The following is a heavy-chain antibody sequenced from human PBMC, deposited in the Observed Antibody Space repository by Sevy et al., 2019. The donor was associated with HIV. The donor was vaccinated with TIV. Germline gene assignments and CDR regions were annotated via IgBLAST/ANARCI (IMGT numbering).Heavy chain of an antibody. CDR2: ISSSDVTK. CDR1: GFTFRNYE. Sequence: GGSLRLSCAASGFTFRNYEMNWVSQAPGKGLEWISYISSSDVTKYYEHSVKGRFTISRDNAKNSLSLQMNSLRAEDTAFYYCARVGADYDKGLDTWGQGTRVTVSS. V-gene: IGHV3-48*03. J-gene: IGHJ5*02. D-gene: IGHD3-16*01. CDR3: ARVGADYDKGLDT.